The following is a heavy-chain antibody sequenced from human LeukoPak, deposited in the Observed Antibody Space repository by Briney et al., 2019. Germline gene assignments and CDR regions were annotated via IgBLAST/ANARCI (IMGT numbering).Heavy chain of an antibody. V-gene: IGHV3-23*01. CDR2: ISGSGGTT. CDR1: GFTFSSYG. J-gene: IGHJ4*02. Sequence: GGSLRLSCAASGFTFSSYGMSWVRQAPGKGLEWVSAISGSGGTTYYADSVKGRFTISRDNSKNTLYLQMNSLRAEDTAVYYCAKDGLVGATRRFDYWGQGTLVTVSS. CDR3: AKDGLVGATRRFDY. D-gene: IGHD1-26*01.